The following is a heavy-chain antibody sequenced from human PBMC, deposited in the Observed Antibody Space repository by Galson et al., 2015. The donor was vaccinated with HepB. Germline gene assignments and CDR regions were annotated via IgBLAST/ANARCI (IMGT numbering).Heavy chain of an antibody. CDR2: IRYDGSNK. J-gene: IGHJ4*02. V-gene: IGHV3-30*02. CDR1: GFTFSSYG. D-gene: IGHD3-9*01. CDR3: AKDHPTGYYVSGFDY. Sequence: SLRLSCAASGFTFSSYGMHWVRQAPGKGLEWVAFIRYDGSNKYYADSVKGRFTISRDNSKNTLYLQMNSLRAEDTAVYYCAKDHPTGYYVSGFDYWGQGTLVTVSS.